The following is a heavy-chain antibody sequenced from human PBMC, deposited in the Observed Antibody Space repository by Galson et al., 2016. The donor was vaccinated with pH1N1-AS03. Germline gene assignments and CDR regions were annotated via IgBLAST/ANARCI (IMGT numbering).Heavy chain of an antibody. CDR3: AKDNDQSTIFGVVIPNLDY. Sequence: SLRLSCAASGFTFSSYAMTWVRQAPGKGLEWVSSISGSGRTYHANSVKGRFTISRDNSKDTLSLQMDSLRAEDTAVYYCAKDNDQSTIFGVVIPNLDYWGQGTLVTVSS. D-gene: IGHD3-3*01. CDR2: ISGSGRT. V-gene: IGHV3-23*01. CDR1: GFTFSSYA. J-gene: IGHJ4*02.